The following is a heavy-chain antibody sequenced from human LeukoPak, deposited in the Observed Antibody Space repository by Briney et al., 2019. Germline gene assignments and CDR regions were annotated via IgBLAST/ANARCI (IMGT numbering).Heavy chain of an antibody. CDR1: GFTFSSYW. D-gene: IGHD2-2*02. CDR2: INSDGSST. CDR3: ARGCSSTSCYTVFDY. Sequence: GGSQRLSCAASGFTFSSYWMHWVRQAPGKGLVWVSRINSDGSSTSYADSVKGRFTISRDNSKNTLYLQMNSLRAEDTAVYYCARGCSSTSCYTVFDYWGQGTLVTVSS. V-gene: IGHV3-74*01. J-gene: IGHJ4*02.